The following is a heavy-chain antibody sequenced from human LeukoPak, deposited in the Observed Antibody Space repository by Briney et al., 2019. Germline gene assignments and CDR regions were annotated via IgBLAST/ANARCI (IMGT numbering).Heavy chain of an antibody. D-gene: IGHD1-7*01. Sequence: PSETLSLTCTVPGGSISSYYWSWIRQPPGKGLEWVGYIYYSGSTNYNPSLKSRVTISVGTSKNQFSLKLSSVTAADTAVYYCARATLELEPGFLFDYWGQGTLVTVSS. CDR2: IYYSGST. CDR1: GGSISSYY. J-gene: IGHJ4*02. V-gene: IGHV4-59*01. CDR3: ARATLELEPGFLFDY.